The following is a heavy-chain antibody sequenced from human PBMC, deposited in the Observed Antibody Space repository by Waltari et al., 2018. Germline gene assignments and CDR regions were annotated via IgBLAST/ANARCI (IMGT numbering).Heavy chain of an antibody. D-gene: IGHD3-3*01. Sequence: EVQLLQSGGGLVQPGGSLRLSCAASGFTFSSYSMSWFRQAPGKGLEGVSVISGGGQTTRYADSVKGRFSISRDNSKNTLSLQVSSLRAEDSAVYYCAKRLLEPQVGAFDVWGQGTMVTVSS. J-gene: IGHJ3*01. CDR3: AKRLLEPQVGAFDV. CDR2: ISGGGQTT. CDR1: GFTFSSYS. V-gene: IGHV3-23*01.